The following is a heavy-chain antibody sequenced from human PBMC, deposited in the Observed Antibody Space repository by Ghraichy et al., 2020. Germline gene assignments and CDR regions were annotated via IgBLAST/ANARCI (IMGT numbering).Heavy chain of an antibody. CDR2: MYSDGNT. CDR3: ASQVRGRPGY. V-gene: IGHV3-53*01. J-gene: IGHJ4*02. Sequence: GSLRLSCAASGFSVSNSYMSWVRQAPGKGLEWVSVMYSDGNTYYADSVKDRFTVSRDNSKNTFYLQMNSLTAEDAAVYYCASQVRGRPGYWGQGTLVTVSS. CDR1: GFSVSNSY. D-gene: IGHD6-6*01.